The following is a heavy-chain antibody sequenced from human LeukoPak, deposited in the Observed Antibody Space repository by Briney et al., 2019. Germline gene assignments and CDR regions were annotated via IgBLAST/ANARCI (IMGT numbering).Heavy chain of an antibody. CDR1: GFTFSSYW. V-gene: IGHV3-7*01. CDR2: IKQDGSEK. CDR3: ARLRTPYYFDY. J-gene: IGHJ4*02. Sequence: PGGSLRLSCAASGFTFSSYWMSWVRQAPGKGLEWVANIKQDGSEKYYADSVKGRFTISRDNAKNSLYLQMNSLRAEDTAVYYCARLRTPYYFDYWGQGTLVTVSS.